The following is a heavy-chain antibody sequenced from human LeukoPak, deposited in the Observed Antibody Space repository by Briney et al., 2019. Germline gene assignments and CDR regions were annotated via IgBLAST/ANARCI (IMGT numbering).Heavy chain of an antibody. CDR3: ARDGFYSNYGLDY. V-gene: IGHV3-7*01. J-gene: IGHJ4*02. D-gene: IGHD4-11*01. Sequence: GGSLRLSCAASGFTFSSYWMSWVRQAPGKGLEWVANIKQDGSEKYYVDSVKGRFTISRDNAKNSLYLQMNSLRAEDTAVYYCARDGFYSNYGLDYWGQGTLVTVSS. CDR2: IKQDGSEK. CDR1: GFTFSSYW.